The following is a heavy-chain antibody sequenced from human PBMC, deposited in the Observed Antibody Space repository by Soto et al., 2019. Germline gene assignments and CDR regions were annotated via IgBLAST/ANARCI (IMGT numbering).Heavy chain of an antibody. D-gene: IGHD6-19*01. Sequence: QLQLQESGPGLVKPSETLSLTCTVSGGSISSSSYYWGWIRQPPGKGLEWIGSSYYSGSTYYNPSLKSRVTVSVDTSKNQFSLKLSSVTAADTAVYYCARQDEPSSGDWYFDLWGRGTLVTVSS. CDR2: SYYSGST. CDR3: ARQDEPSSGDWYFDL. J-gene: IGHJ2*01. V-gene: IGHV4-39*01. CDR1: GGSISSSSYY.